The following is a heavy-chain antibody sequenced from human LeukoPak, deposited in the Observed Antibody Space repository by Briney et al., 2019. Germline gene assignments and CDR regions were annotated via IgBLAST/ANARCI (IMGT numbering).Heavy chain of an antibody. J-gene: IGHJ4*02. CDR3: ARDDTPQGYYDSSY. Sequence: ASVKVSCKASGGTFSSYAISWVRQAPGLGLEWMGGIIPIFGTANYAQKFQGRVTITADESTSTAYMELSSLRSEDTAVYYCARDDTPQGYYDSSYWGQGTLVTVSS. V-gene: IGHV1-69*13. CDR1: GGTFSSYA. CDR2: IIPIFGTA. D-gene: IGHD3-22*01.